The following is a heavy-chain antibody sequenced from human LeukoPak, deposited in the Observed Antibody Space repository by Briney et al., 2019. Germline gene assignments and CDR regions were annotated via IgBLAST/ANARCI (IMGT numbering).Heavy chain of an antibody. CDR2: ISGSGDNT. CDR1: GFTFDDYV. D-gene: IGHD3/OR15-3a*01. CDR3: AKGFGLGMVMSNYYYMDV. V-gene: IGHV3-43*02. Sequence: GGSLSLSCTASGFTFDDYVIHWVRQGPGKGLEWVSLISGSGDNTYYADSVKGRFTMSRDNSKNSLYLQMNSLRIEDTALYYCAKGFGLGMVMSNYYYMDVWGKGTTVTVSS. J-gene: IGHJ6*03.